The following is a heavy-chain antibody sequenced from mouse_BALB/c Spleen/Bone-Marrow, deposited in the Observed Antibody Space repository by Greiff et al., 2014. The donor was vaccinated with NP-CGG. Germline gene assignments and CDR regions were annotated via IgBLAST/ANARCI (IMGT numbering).Heavy chain of an antibody. CDR1: GFSFTSYG. D-gene: IGHD2-3*01. CDR3: ARVYVWYFDV. CDR2: IYAGGST. Sequence: VKLQESGPGLVAPSQTLSITCTVSGFSFTSYGIHWVRQPPGKGLEWLGVIYAGGSTNYNSALMSRLSISKDNAKSQVFLKMNSLQTDDTAMYYCARVYVWYFDVWGAGTTVTVSS. J-gene: IGHJ1*01. V-gene: IGHV2-9*02.